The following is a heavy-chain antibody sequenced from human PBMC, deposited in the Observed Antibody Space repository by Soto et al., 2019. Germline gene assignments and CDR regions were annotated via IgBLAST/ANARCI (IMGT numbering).Heavy chain of an antibody. Sequence: QVQLVQSGAEVRKPGSSVNVSCKASGTTFSTHGIHWVRQAPGQGLEWMGGFVPMFSSSNYARKFQGRLTIVADESTNSAYMELSSLRADDSAIYYCARSGGTYYFDHWGQGTLVTVSS. J-gene: IGHJ4*02. CDR3: ARSGGTYYFDH. V-gene: IGHV1-69*01. D-gene: IGHD1-1*01. CDR2: FVPMFSSS. CDR1: GTTFSTHG.